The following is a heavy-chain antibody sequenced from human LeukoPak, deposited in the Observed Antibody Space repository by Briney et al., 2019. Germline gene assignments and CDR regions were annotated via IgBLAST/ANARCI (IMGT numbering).Heavy chain of an antibody. D-gene: IGHD3-10*01. Sequence: GGSLRLSCAASRFTLSTYWMSWVRQAPGKGLEWVSGISGIGSTYYADSVKGRFTISGDNSKNTLYLQMNSLRAEDTAVYYCAKRYGSGSSLRSFDYWGQGTLVTVSS. J-gene: IGHJ4*02. V-gene: IGHV3-23*01. CDR1: RFTLSTYW. CDR2: ISGIGST. CDR3: AKRYGSGSSLRSFDY.